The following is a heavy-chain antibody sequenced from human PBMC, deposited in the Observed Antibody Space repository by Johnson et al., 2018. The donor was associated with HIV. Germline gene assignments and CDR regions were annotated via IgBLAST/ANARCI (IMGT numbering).Heavy chain of an antibody. V-gene: IGHV3-9*01. Sequence: VQLVESGGGLIQPGGSLRLSCAASGFTVSSNYMSWVRQAPGQGLEWVSGISWNSGSIGYADSVKGRFTISRDNAKNSLYLQMNSLRAEDTALYYCAKGGYDSEDAFDIWGQGTMVTVSS. CDR2: ISWNSGSI. CDR1: GFTVSSNY. J-gene: IGHJ3*02. CDR3: AKGGYDSEDAFDI. D-gene: IGHD3-22*01.